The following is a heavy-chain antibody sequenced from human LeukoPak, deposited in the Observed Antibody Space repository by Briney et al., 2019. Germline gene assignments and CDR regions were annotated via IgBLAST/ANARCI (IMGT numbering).Heavy chain of an antibody. Sequence: QPGRSLRLSCAASGFTFSSYAMHWVRQAPGKGLEWVAVISYDGSNKYYADSVKGRFTISRDNSKNTLYLQMNSLRAEDTAVYYCARKVQYGGYVNWFDRWGQGTLVTVSS. CDR2: ISYDGSNK. J-gene: IGHJ5*02. V-gene: IGHV3-30*04. CDR1: GFTFSSYA. D-gene: IGHD5-12*01. CDR3: ARKVQYGGYVNWFDR.